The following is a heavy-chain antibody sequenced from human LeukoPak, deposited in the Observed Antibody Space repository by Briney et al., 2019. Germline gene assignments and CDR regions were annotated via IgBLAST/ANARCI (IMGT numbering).Heavy chain of an antibody. CDR3: ARDLDGSGSYHWFDP. CDR1: GFTFSSYW. D-gene: IGHD3-10*01. Sequence: PGGSLRLSCAASGFTFSSYWMHWVRQAQGKGLGWVSRVNGDGSSTDNVDSVEGRFTISRDDAQNTLYLQMNSLRAEDTAIYYCARDLDGSGSYHWFDPWGQGTLVTVSS. J-gene: IGHJ5*02. V-gene: IGHV3-74*01. CDR2: VNGDGSST.